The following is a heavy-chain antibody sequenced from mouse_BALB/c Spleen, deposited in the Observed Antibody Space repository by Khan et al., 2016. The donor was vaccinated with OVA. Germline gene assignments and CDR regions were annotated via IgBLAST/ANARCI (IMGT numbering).Heavy chain of an antibody. CDR1: GYSITSDYA. V-gene: IGHV3-2*02. J-gene: IGHJ1*01. Sequence: EVQLVESGPGLVKPSQSLSLTCTVTGYSITSDYAWNWIRQFPGNKLEWMGYISYSGSTSYNPSLKSRISITRDTSKNQFFLQLNSVTTEDTATYYCASRRDGRYFRFWYFDVWGAGTTVTVSS. D-gene: IGHD2-14*01. CDR2: ISYSGST. CDR3: ASRRDGRYFRFWYFDV.